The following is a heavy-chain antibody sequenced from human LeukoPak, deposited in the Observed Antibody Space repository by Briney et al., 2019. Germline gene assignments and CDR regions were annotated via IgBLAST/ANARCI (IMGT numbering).Heavy chain of an antibody. Sequence: GGSLRLSCAASGFTFSSYAMSWVRQAPGKGLEWVSAISGSGAGTDYADSVKGRFTISRHNSKSTLYLQMNSLRAEDTAVYYCAKFRSSSWYEGFDYWGQGTLVTVSS. CDR2: ISGSGAGT. CDR3: AKFRSSSWYEGFDY. CDR1: GFTFSSYA. V-gene: IGHV3-23*01. D-gene: IGHD6-13*01. J-gene: IGHJ4*02.